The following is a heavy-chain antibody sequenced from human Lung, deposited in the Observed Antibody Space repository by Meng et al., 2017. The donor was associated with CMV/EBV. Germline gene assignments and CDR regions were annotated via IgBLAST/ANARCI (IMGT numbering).Heavy chain of an antibody. Sequence: QVQLVRSGAEVKKPGASVKVSCKASGYTFTSYGISWVRQAPGQGLEWMGWISAYDGDTKYGQNLQGRLTMTTDTSTSTAYMVLRSLRSDDTAVYYCARGPRRFWSGYRLYYFDNWGQGTLVTVSS. J-gene: IGHJ4*02. V-gene: IGHV1-18*01. D-gene: IGHD3-3*01. CDR1: GYTFTSYG. CDR3: ARGPRRFWSGYRLYYFDN. CDR2: ISAYDGDT.